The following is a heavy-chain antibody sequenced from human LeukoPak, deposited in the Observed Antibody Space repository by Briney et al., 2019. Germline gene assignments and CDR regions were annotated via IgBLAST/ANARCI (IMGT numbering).Heavy chain of an antibody. D-gene: IGHD3-22*01. J-gene: IGHJ6*03. V-gene: IGHV4-34*01. CDR1: VHSFCVYY. CDR2: RNSSGTT. CDR3: ARGRQDVLMIVVVMTDELYHLDV. Sequence: EPLSLPCAVYVHSFCVYYEPCLRQTPEKGREWVVERNSSGTTNYNPSLKSPVTISVDTSKNLFLLALKSVAAADTAVYSCARGRQDVLMIVVVMTDELYHLDVGGKGTGVSV.